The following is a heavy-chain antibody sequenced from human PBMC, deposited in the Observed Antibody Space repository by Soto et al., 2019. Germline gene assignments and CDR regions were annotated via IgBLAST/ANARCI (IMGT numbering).Heavy chain of an antibody. J-gene: IGHJ6*01. CDR3: VREYTFGCIFSRYDGIDC. V-gene: IGHV1-69*08. CDR1: GGTFSNDI. D-gene: IGHD2-8*01. Sequence: QVQLVQSGAEVKKPGSSVKVSCKTSGGTFSNDIITWVRQAPGQGLEWMGRIIPLLDTTNYAQKFQGRVTITAGNSACTAYMELESLRYEAPAVSYGVREYTFGCIFSRYDGIDCWG. CDR2: IIPLLDTT.